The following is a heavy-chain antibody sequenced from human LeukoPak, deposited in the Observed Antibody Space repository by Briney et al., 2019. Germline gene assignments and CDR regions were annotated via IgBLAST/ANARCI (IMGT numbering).Heavy chain of an antibody. CDR1: GFTFRGSW. CDR2: IYSGGST. CDR3: ARVGVVPAAIPDGFDI. Sequence: PGGSLRLSCAASGFTFRGSWMHWVRQAPGKGLEWVSVIYSGGSTYYADSVKGRFTISRDNSKNTLYLQMNSLTAEDTAVYYCARVGVVPAAIPDGFDIWGQGTMVTVSS. D-gene: IGHD2-2*01. J-gene: IGHJ3*02. V-gene: IGHV3-53*01.